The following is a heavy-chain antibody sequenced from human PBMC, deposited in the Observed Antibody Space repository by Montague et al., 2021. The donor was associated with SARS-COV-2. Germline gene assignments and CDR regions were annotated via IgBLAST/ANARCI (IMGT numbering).Heavy chain of an antibody. CDR2: VYYSCST. Sequence: SETLSLTCTVSGGSISSYNWCWIRHPPRKGLEWMGYVYYSCSTNYNHSPTSRGTITVDTSKYQFSLKLSPVSAADTAVYYCSRVKQGYYYGLGVSAHFDCWGQGTLVTVSS. V-gene: IGHV4-59*01. CDR1: GGSISSYN. J-gene: IGHJ4*02. D-gene: IGHD3-10*01. CDR3: SRVKQGYYYGLGVSAHFDC.